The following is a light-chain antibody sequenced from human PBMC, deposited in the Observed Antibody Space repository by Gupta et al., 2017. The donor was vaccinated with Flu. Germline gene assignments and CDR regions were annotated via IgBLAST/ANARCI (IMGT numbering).Light chain of an antibody. J-gene: IGLJ3*02. Sequence: QSVLTQPPSVSAAPGQKVTIPCSGSSSNIGNNYVSWYQQLPGTAPELLIYENNKRPSGMPDRFSGSKSGTSATLGITGLQTGDEADYYCGTWDSSLSAGVFGGGTKLTVL. CDR1: SSNIGNNY. CDR2: ENN. V-gene: IGLV1-51*02. CDR3: GTWDSSLSAGV.